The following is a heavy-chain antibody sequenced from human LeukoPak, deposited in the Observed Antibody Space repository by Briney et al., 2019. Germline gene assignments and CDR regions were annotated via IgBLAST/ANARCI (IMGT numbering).Heavy chain of an antibody. CDR2: IYYSGST. Sequence: SETLSLTCAVYGGSFSGDFWSWIRQSPGKGLEWIGSIYYSGSTNYNPSLKSRVTISVDTSKNQLSLKVSSVTAADTAVYYYARDWKNSSGYYYDAFDIWGQGTMVTVSS. V-gene: IGHV4-59*12. CDR3: ARDWKNSSGYYYDAFDI. D-gene: IGHD3-22*01. J-gene: IGHJ3*02. CDR1: GGSFSGDF.